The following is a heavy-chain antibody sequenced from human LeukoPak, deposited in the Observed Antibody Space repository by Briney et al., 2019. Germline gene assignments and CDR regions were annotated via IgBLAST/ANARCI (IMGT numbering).Heavy chain of an antibody. Sequence: SETLSLTCAVYGGSFSGYYWSWIRQPPGKGLEWIGEINHSGSTNYNPPLKSRVTISVDTSKNQFSLKLSSVTAADTAVYYCARGRGGIARKYDSSTTRYFDLWGRGTLVTVSS. D-gene: IGHD3-22*01. CDR3: ARGRGGIARKYDSSTTRYFDL. J-gene: IGHJ2*01. V-gene: IGHV4-34*01. CDR2: INHSGST. CDR1: GGSFSGYY.